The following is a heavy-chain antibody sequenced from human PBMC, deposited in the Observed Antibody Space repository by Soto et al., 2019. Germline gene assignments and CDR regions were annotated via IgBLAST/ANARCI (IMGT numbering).Heavy chain of an antibody. V-gene: IGHV4-30-4*01. Sequence: QVQLQESGAGLVKPSQTLSLTCTVSGGSISSGDYYWGWIRQPPGKGLEWIGYIYYSGSTYYHPSLKGRVTISVDTSKSQFSLKLSSVTAADTAVYYCAHYSIGRTFDIWGQGTMVTVSS. J-gene: IGHJ3*02. CDR3: AHYSIGRTFDI. D-gene: IGHD3-3*02. CDR2: IYYSGST. CDR1: GGSISSGDYY.